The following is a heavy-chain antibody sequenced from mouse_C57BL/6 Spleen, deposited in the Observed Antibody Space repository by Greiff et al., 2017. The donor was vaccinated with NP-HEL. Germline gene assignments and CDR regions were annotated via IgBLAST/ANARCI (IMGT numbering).Heavy chain of an antibody. CDR2: IYPRSGNN. Sequence: QVQLQQSGAELARPGASVKLSCKASGYTFTGYGISWVRQRTGQGLEWIGEIYPRSGNNYTNEKFKGKGTLTADKSSSTAYMELRSLTSEDYAVYFGARGDGYYPAWFAYWGQGTLVTVSA. V-gene: IGHV1-81*01. D-gene: IGHD2-3*01. J-gene: IGHJ3*01. CDR1: GYTFTGYG. CDR3: ARGDGYYPAWFAY.